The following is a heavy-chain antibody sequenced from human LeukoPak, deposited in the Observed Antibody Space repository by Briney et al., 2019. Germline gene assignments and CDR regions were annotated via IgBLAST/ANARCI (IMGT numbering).Heavy chain of an antibody. CDR2: ISAYNGNT. J-gene: IGHJ5*02. Sequence: ASVKVSCKASGYTFTSYGISWVRQAPGQGLEGMGWISAYNGNTNYAQKLQGRVTMTTDTSTSTAYMEMRSLRSDDTAVYYCARSRPKYSSGWFGVAGNHWGQGTLVTVSS. CDR3: ARSRPKYSSGWFGVAGNH. CDR1: GYTFTSYG. V-gene: IGHV1-18*01. D-gene: IGHD6-19*01.